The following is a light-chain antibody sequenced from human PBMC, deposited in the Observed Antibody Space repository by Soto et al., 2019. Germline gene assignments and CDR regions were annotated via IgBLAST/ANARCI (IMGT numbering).Light chain of an antibody. CDR1: SSNIGAGYD. J-gene: IGLJ2*01. CDR3: QSYDSSLSGVV. CDR2: GNS. Sequence: QSVLTQPPSVSGAPGQRVTISCTGSSSNIGAGYDVHWYQKLPGTAPKLLIYGNSNRPSGVPDRFSGSKSGTSASLAITGLQAEDEADYYCQSYDSSLSGVVFGGGTQLTVL. V-gene: IGLV1-40*01.